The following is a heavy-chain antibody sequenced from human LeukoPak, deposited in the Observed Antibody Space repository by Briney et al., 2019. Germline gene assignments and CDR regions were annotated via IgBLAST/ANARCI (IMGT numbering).Heavy chain of an antibody. Sequence: SETLSLPCTVSGGSISSSSYYWGWIRQPPGKGLEWFGSIYYSVSTYYNPSLKSRVTISVDTSKNQFSLKLSSVTAADTAVYYCARRGGNSVRAHFDYWGQGTLVTVSS. CDR3: ARRGGNSVRAHFDY. J-gene: IGHJ4*02. CDR1: GGSISSSSYY. V-gene: IGHV4-39*01. D-gene: IGHD4-23*01. CDR2: IYYSVST.